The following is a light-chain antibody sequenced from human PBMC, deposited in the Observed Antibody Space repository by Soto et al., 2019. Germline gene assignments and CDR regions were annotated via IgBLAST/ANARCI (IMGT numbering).Light chain of an antibody. CDR2: DVY. CDR1: SSDVGRYSF. V-gene: IGLV2-11*01. CDR3: TSYTSSNTLYV. J-gene: IGLJ1*01. Sequence: QSALTQPRSVSGSPGQSVTISCTGTSSDVGRYSFVSWYQQHPGKAPKLIIYDVYKRPSGVPDRFSGSKSGNTASLTISGLQAEDEADYYCTSYTSSNTLYVFGTGTKVTVL.